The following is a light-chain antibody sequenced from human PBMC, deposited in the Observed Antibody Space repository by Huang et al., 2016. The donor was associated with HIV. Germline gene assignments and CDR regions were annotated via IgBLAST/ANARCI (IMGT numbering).Light chain of an antibody. CDR3: QQSHSWPVT. Sequence: EIVMTQSPVTLSVSPGERATLSCGASQSVGSNLAWFQQKPGQAPRLLFYGASTRAPGIPARFGGSGSGTEFTLTISSLQAEDFAVYYCQQSHSWPVTFGQGTRVEIK. V-gene: IGKV3-15*01. CDR2: GAS. J-gene: IGKJ1*01. CDR1: QSVGSN.